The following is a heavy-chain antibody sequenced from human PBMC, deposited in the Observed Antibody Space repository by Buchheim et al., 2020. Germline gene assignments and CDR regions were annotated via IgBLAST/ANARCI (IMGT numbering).Heavy chain of an antibody. Sequence: EVQLVESGGGLVRPGGSLSLSCAASGFIFSAYEMNWVRQAPGKGLEWVSYFGSSGSTIYYADSVKGRFTISRDNAKNSLYLQMNSLGAEDTAVYYCARAIIAASFDYWGQGTL. CDR2: FGSSGSTI. J-gene: IGHJ4*02. CDR1: GFIFSAYE. CDR3: ARAIIAASFDY. D-gene: IGHD6-25*01. V-gene: IGHV3-48*03.